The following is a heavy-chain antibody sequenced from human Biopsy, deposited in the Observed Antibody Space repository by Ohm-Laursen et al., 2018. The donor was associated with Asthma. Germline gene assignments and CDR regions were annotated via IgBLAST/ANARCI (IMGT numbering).Heavy chain of an antibody. CDR2: SDHRGNT. D-gene: IGHD3-3*01. CDR1: GLSSSGYY. Sequence: TLSLTCSMYGLSSSGYYWTWIRQPPGKGLEWIGESDHRGNTNINPTLKSRVTISKDKSANEFSLKMRSVTAADMAIYYCARGPEWSGLDIWGQGTTVTVSS. J-gene: IGHJ6*02. V-gene: IGHV4-34*01. CDR3: ARGPEWSGLDI.